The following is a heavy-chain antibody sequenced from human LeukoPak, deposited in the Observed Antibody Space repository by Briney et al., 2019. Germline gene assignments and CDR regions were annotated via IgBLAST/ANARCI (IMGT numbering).Heavy chain of an antibody. D-gene: IGHD2-8*01. CDR3: ARQPSYYCTNGVCYAGVLDY. V-gene: IGHV4-31*03. CDR2: IYYSGST. J-gene: IGHJ4*02. CDR1: GGSISSGGYH. Sequence: SETLSLTCTVSGGSISSGGYHWSWIRQHPGKGLEWIGYIYYSGSTYYNPSLKSRVTISVDTSKNQFSLKLSSVTAADTAVYYCARQPSYYCTNGVCYAGVLDYWGQGTLVTVSS.